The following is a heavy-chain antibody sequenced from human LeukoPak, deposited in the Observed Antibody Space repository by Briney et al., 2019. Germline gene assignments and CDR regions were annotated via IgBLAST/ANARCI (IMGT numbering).Heavy chain of an antibody. CDR3: ARDEDIVVVPAAGGIDP. Sequence: SETLSLTCTVSGGSINSSGYYWGWIRQPPGEGLEWIGIIYYSGSTYYSPSLKSRITISVDTSKNQFSLKLSSVTAADTAVYYCARDEDIVVVPAAGGIDPWGQGTLVTVSS. CDR2: IYYSGST. CDR1: GGSINSSGYY. J-gene: IGHJ5*02. V-gene: IGHV4-39*02. D-gene: IGHD2-2*01.